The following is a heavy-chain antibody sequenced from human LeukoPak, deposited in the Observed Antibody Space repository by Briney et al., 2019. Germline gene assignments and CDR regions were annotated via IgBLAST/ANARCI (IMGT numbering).Heavy chain of an antibody. D-gene: IGHD1-1*01. Sequence: ASVKVSCKASGYTFTSYGISWVRQAPGHGLEWMGWISAYNGNTNYAQKLQGRVTMTTDTSTSTAYMELRSLRSDDTAVYYCARDMYNWNDADYYYGMDVWGQGTTVTVSS. CDR2: ISAYNGNT. CDR3: ARDMYNWNDADYYYGMDV. V-gene: IGHV1-18*01. CDR1: GYTFTSYG. J-gene: IGHJ6*02.